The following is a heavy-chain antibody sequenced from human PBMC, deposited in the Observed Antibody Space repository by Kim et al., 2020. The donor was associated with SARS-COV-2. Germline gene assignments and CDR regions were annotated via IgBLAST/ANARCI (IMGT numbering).Heavy chain of an antibody. CDR1: GYNFTNYW. J-gene: IGHJ6*02. Sequence: GESLKISCKGSGYNFTNYWIGWVRQMPGKGLEWMGIIYPGDSDTRYSPSFQGQVTISADKSINTAYLQWSSLKASDTAIYYCARRVRPPDFYALDVWGQGTTVTVSS. D-gene: IGHD4-17*01. CDR3: ARRVRPPDFYALDV. CDR2: IYPGDSDT. V-gene: IGHV5-51*01.